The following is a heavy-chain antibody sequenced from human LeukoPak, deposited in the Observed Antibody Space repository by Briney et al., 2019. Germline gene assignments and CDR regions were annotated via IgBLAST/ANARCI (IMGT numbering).Heavy chain of an antibody. Sequence: ASVEASCKASGYNFTGYYMHWVRQAPGQGLEWMGWINPNSGGTNYAQKFQGRVTMTRDTSISTAYMELSRLRSDDTAVYYCAREDYGDRQNWFDPWGQGTLVTVSS. CDR2: INPNSGGT. D-gene: IGHD4-17*01. CDR3: AREDYGDRQNWFDP. V-gene: IGHV1-2*02. J-gene: IGHJ5*02. CDR1: GYNFTGYY.